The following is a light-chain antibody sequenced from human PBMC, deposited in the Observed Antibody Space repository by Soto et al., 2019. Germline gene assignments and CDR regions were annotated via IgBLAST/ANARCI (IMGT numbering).Light chain of an antibody. CDR3: SSYTSSITWV. CDR1: SSDVGGYNY. J-gene: IGLJ3*02. Sequence: QSALTQPASVSGSPGQSITISCTGTSSDVGGYNYVSWFQQHPGKAPKLMIYEVTNRPSGVSNRFSGSKSGNTASLTISGLQSDDEAEYYCSSYTSSITWVFGGGTKLTAL. CDR2: EVT. V-gene: IGLV2-14*01.